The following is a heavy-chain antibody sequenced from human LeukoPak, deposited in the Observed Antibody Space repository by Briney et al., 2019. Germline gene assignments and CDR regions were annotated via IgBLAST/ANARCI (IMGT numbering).Heavy chain of an antibody. J-gene: IGHJ5*02. Sequence: PGGSLRLSCAASGFTFSDYYMSWIRQAPGKGLEWVSYISSSGSTIYYADSVKGRFTISRDNAKNSLHLQMNSLRAEDTAVYYCARVDCSSTSCYIEVANWFDPWGQGTLVTVSS. CDR1: GFTFSDYY. V-gene: IGHV3-11*01. CDR3: ARVDCSSTSCYIEVANWFDP. D-gene: IGHD2-2*02. CDR2: ISSSGSTI.